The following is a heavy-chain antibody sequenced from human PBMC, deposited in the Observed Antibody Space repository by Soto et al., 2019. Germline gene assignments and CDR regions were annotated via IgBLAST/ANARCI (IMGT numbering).Heavy chain of an antibody. CDR3: AIDFITNNHGGGGMDV. J-gene: IGHJ6*02. CDR1: GDSVSSNTAA. CDR2: TFYRSKWYN. V-gene: IGHV6-1*01. Sequence: PSQTLSLTCVVSGDSVSSNTAAWNWIRQSPSRGPEWLGRTFYRSKWYNDYAVSVRGRITINPDTSKNQFSLQLNSVTPEDTAVNYCAIDFITNNHGGGGMDVWGPGTTVSLFS. D-gene: IGHD3-16*01.